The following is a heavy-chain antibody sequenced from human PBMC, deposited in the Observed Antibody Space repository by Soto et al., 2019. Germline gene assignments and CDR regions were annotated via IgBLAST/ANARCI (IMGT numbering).Heavy chain of an antibody. D-gene: IGHD2-15*01. J-gene: IGHJ4*02. CDR1: GGSISSYY. CDR2: IYYSGST. CDR3: ARRWGRSFDY. V-gene: IGHV4-59*08. Sequence: SETLSLTCTVSGGSISSYYWSWIRQPPGKGLEWIGYIYYSGSTNYNPSLKSRVTISVDTSKNQFSLKLSSVTAVDTAVYYCARRWGRSFDYWGQGTPVTVSS.